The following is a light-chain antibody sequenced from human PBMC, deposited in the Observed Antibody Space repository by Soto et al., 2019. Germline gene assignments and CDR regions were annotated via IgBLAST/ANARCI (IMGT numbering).Light chain of an antibody. CDR2: EVS. V-gene: IGLV2-14*01. CDR1: SSDVGGYNY. Sequence: QSALTQPASVSGSPGQSITISCTGTSSDVGGYNYVSWYQQHPGKAPKLIIYEVSNRPSGVSNRFSGSKSGTSASLAINGLQAEDEAHYYCQSYDNSLSGSWVFGGGTKLTVL. J-gene: IGLJ3*02. CDR3: QSYDNSLSGSWV.